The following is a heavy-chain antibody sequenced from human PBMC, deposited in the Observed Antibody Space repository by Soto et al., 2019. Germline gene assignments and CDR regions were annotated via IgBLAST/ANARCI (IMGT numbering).Heavy chain of an antibody. V-gene: IGHV3-21*01. CDR2: ISSSSSYI. CDR3: TTDHPYNYDSSCYDH. Sequence: GGSLRLSCAAPGFTFSSYSMNWVRQAPGKGLEWVSSISSSSSYIYYADSVKGRFTISRDNAKNSLYLQMNSLRAEDTAVYYCTTDHPYNYDSSCYDHWGPGTLVTVSS. D-gene: IGHD3-22*01. J-gene: IGHJ4*02. CDR1: GFTFSSYS.